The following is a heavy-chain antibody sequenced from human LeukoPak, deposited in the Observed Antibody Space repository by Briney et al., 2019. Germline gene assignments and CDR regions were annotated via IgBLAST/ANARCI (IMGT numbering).Heavy chain of an antibody. CDR3: ARPFTIFGGFDY. D-gene: IGHD3-3*01. V-gene: IGHV1-2*02. J-gene: IGHJ4*02. Sequence: ASVKVSCKASGYTFTGYYMHWVRQAPGQGLEWMGWINPNSGGTNYAQKFQGRVTMTRDTSISTAYVELSRLRSDDTAVYYCARPFTIFGGFDYWGQGTLVTVSS. CDR2: INPNSGGT. CDR1: GYTFTGYY.